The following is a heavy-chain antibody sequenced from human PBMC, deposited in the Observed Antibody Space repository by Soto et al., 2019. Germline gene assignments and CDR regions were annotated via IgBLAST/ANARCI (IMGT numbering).Heavy chain of an antibody. J-gene: IGHJ4*02. CDR3: ARESSSWYRLLDY. Sequence: EVQLVESGGGLVKPGGSLRLSCAASGFTFSSYSMNWVRQAPGKGLEWVSSISSSSSYIYYADSVKGRFTISRDNAKNSRYLQMNSLGDEDTAVYYCARESSSWYRLLDYWGQGTLVTVS. D-gene: IGHD6-13*01. CDR2: ISSSSSYI. V-gene: IGHV3-21*01. CDR1: GFTFSSYS.